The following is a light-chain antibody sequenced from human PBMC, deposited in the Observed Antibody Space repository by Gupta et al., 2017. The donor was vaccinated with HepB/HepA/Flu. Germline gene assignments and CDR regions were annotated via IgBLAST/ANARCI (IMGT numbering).Light chain of an antibody. J-gene: IGLJ2*01. Sequence: QSALTQPRSVSGSPGQSVTISCTGTSSDVGGYNYVSWYQQNPGKAPKLMIYDVSKRPSGVPDRLSGSKDGNTAVLTISGHKAEEDAYYYYCAYAGSYTWVFGGGTKLTVL. CDR1: SSDVGGYNY. V-gene: IGLV2-11*01. CDR2: DVS. CDR3: CAYAGSYTWV.